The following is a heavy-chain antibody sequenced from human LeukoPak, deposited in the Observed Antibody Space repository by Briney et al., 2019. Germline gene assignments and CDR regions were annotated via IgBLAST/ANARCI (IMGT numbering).Heavy chain of an antibody. Sequence: PGGSLRLSCAASGFTFSSYSMNWVRQAPGKGLEWVSYISSGSSTIYYADSVKGRFTISRDNAKNSLYLQMNSLRAEDTAVYYCARASRIVGATTYYFDYWGQGTLVTVSS. D-gene: IGHD1-26*01. V-gene: IGHV3-48*01. CDR2: ISSGSSTI. J-gene: IGHJ4*02. CDR3: ARASRIVGATTYYFDY. CDR1: GFTFSSYS.